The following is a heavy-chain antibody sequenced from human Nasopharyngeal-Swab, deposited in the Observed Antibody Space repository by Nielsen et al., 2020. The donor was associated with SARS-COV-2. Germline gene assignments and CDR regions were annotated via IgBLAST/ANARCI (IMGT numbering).Heavy chain of an antibody. CDR3: AREDGSGSPFDS. D-gene: IGHD2-15*01. Sequence: WIRQAPGKGLEWVANIKQDGSEKYYVDSVEGRFTISRDNAKNSLYLQMNSLRAEDTAVYYCAREDGSGSPFDSWGQGTLVTVSS. J-gene: IGHJ4*02. CDR2: IKQDGSEK. V-gene: IGHV3-7*01.